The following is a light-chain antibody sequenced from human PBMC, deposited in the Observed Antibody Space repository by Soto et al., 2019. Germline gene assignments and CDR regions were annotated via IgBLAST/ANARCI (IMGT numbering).Light chain of an antibody. V-gene: IGLV1-47*01. J-gene: IGLJ2*01. Sequence: QAVVTQPPSASATPGQRVTISCSGGSSNIGSNYVYWYQQLPGKAPKLLIFRNNQRPSGVPDRISGSKSGTSASLAISGLRSEDEADYHCATWDDSLSGVVFGGGTKLTVL. CDR2: RNN. CDR3: ATWDDSLSGVV. CDR1: SSNIGSNY.